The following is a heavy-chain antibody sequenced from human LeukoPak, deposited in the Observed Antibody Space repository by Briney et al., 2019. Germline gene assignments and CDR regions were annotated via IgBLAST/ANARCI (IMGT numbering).Heavy chain of an antibody. CDR3: AKEGSYGDFDS. Sequence: PGGSLRLSCAASGFTFTNYAMSWVRQAPGKGLEWVSFISGSGSPTYYADSVKGRFTISRENPKNTLYLQLNSLRSEDTAVYYCAKEGSYGDFDSWAQGTLVPVSP. D-gene: IGHD4-17*01. CDR1: GFTFTNYA. CDR2: ISGSGSPT. V-gene: IGHV3-23*01. J-gene: IGHJ5*01.